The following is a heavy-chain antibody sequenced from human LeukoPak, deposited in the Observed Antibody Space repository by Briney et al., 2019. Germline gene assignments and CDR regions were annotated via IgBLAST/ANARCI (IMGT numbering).Heavy chain of an antibody. J-gene: IGHJ4*02. Sequence: GGSLRLSCVASGFTFGRYWMSWVRQAPGKGLEWVANIKLDGSEKNYVDSVKGRFTISRDNSKNTLYLQMNSLRAEDTAVYYCARHPDYYDSSGYWVYWGQGTLVTVSS. CDR1: GFTFGRYW. D-gene: IGHD3-22*01. CDR3: ARHPDYYDSSGYWVY. V-gene: IGHV3-7*03. CDR2: IKLDGSEK.